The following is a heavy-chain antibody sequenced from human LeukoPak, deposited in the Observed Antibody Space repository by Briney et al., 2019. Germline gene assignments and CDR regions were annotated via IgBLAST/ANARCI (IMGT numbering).Heavy chain of an antibody. D-gene: IGHD3-22*01. CDR3: ARETPYYYDSSGYHYWYFDL. Sequence: SETLSLTCTVSGDSINSYYLTWIRQPPGKGLEWIGHIFYSGNTNYNPSLKSRVTISVDTSKNQFSLKLSSVTAADTAVYYCARETPYYYDSSGYHYWYFDLWGRGTLVTVSS. V-gene: IGHV4-59*01. CDR1: GDSINSYY. CDR2: IFYSGNT. J-gene: IGHJ2*01.